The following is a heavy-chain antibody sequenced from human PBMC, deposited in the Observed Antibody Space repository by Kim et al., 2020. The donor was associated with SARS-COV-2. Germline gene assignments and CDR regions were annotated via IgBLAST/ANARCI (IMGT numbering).Heavy chain of an antibody. J-gene: IGHJ5*02. D-gene: IGHD5-18*01. CDR1: GGSFSGYY. Sequence: SETLSLTCAVYGGSFSGYYWSWIRQPPGKGLEWIGEINHSGSTNYNPSLKSRVTISVDTSKNQFSLKLSSVTAADTAVYYCARVRRTRTRDTAMVTAPYNWFDPWGQGTLVTVSS. CDR2: INHSGST. CDR3: ARVRRTRTRDTAMVTAPYNWFDP. V-gene: IGHV4-34*01.